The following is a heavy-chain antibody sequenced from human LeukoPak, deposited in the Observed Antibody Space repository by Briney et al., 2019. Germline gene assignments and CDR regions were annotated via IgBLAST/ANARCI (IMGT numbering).Heavy chain of an antibody. CDR3: AREMQWFGELLGYYYYYMDV. Sequence: SETLSLTCTVSGGSISTSSYYWGWVRQPPGKGLEWIGNIFYSGSTYYSPSLKSRVTISLDTSRNQFSLKLNSVTAADTAVYYCAREMQWFGELLGYYYYYMDVWGKGTTVTVSS. V-gene: IGHV4-39*07. CDR2: IFYSGST. J-gene: IGHJ6*03. D-gene: IGHD3-10*01. CDR1: GGSISTSSYY.